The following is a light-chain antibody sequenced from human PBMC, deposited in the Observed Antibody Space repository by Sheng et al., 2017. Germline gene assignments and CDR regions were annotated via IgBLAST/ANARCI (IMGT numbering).Light chain of an antibody. Sequence: DIVMTQSPDSLAVSLGERATINCKSSQSVLYTSNNKNYLAWYQQKPGQPPKLLIYWASTRESGVPDRFSGSGSGTDFTLTISSLQAEDVAVYSCQQYYSTPWTFGQGTEGG. CDR3: QQYYSTPWT. CDR1: QSVLYTSNNKNY. J-gene: IGKJ1*01. CDR2: WAS. V-gene: IGKV4-1*01.